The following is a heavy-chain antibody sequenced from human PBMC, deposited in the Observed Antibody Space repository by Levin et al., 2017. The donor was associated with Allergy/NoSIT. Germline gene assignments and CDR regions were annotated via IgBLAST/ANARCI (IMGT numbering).Heavy chain of an antibody. J-gene: IGHJ4*02. CDR1: GFTFDDYG. CDR3: ASLPIYTAAADDY. CDR2: INWNGGST. D-gene: IGHD6-13*01. Sequence: PGGSLRLSCAASGFTFDDYGMSWVRQAPGKGLEWVSGINWNGGSTGYADSVKGRFTISRDNAKNSLYLQMNSLRAEDTALYHCASLPIYTAAADDYWGQGTLVTVSS. V-gene: IGHV3-20*01.